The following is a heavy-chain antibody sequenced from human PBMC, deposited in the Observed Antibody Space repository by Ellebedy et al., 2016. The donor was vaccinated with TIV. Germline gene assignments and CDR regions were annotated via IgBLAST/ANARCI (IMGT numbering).Heavy chain of an antibody. J-gene: IGHJ4*02. CDR2: INADNDNT. D-gene: IGHD3/OR15-3a*01. CDR3: ARAPRTAIGPYDC. V-gene: IGHV1-3*01. CDR1: GYTFNNYA. Sequence: ASVKVSCKASGYTFNNYAIHWVRQAPGQSLEWMGWINADNDNTKYSQKFQDRVTITRDTSANTAYMELSSLSSEDTAVYFCARAPRTAIGPYDCWGQGTLVTVSS.